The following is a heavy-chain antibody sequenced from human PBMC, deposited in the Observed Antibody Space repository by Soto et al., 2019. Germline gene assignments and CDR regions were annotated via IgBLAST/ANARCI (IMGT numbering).Heavy chain of an antibody. V-gene: IGHV3-23*01. CDR1: GFIFNNYA. CDR3: ARVRRSSGYYYGY. CDR2: ISGRGGNS. Sequence: GGSLRLSCAASGFIFNNYAMNWVRQAPGKGLEWVAAISGRGGNSYYADSVRGRFTISRDNSKDTLFLEMNSLRSEDTAVYYCARVRRSSGYYYGYWGQGTPVTVSS. J-gene: IGHJ4*02. D-gene: IGHD3-22*01.